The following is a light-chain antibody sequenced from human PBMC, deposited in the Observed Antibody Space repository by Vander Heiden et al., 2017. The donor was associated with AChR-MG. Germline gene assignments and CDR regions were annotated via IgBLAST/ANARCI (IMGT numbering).Light chain of an antibody. Sequence: QSVLTQPPSVSGAPGQRLTISCTWSTSNIGAGYDVHWYQQLPQTAPKLLIYGSSHRPSGVPDRFSGSKFGTSASLVITGLQAEDEADYYCQSYDTSLNAWVFGGGTRLTVL. CDR1: TSNIGAGYD. J-gene: IGLJ3*02. CDR3: QSYDTSLNAWV. V-gene: IGLV1-40*01. CDR2: GSS.